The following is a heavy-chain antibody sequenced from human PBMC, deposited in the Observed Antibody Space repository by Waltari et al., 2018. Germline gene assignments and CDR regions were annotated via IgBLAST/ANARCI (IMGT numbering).Heavy chain of an antibody. CDR2: IYYSGGT. V-gene: IGHV4-59*02. D-gene: IGHD2-2*01. Sequence: QVQLQESGPGLVKPSETLSLTCSVSGDSVSTYYWSWIRQPPGKGLEWIGYIYYSGGTNYNPALKSRVSISVDTSKNQFSLKLSSVTAADTAFYYWARSRGPGYCSATSCYAEGWFDPWGQGILVTVSS. J-gene: IGHJ5*02. CDR1: GDSVSTYY. CDR3: ARSRGPGYCSATSCYAEGWFDP.